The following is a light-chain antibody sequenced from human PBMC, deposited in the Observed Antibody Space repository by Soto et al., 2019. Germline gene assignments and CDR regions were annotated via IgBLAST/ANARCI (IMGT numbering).Light chain of an antibody. Sequence: QSVLAQPPSVSGAPGQRVTISCTGSSSNIGAGYDVHWYQQLPGTAPKLLIYGNSNRPSGVPDRFSGSKSGTSASLAITGLQAEDEADYYCQYYDSSLSGVFGTG. CDR2: GNS. CDR3: QYYDSSLSGV. CDR1: SSNIGAGYD. V-gene: IGLV1-40*01. J-gene: IGLJ1*01.